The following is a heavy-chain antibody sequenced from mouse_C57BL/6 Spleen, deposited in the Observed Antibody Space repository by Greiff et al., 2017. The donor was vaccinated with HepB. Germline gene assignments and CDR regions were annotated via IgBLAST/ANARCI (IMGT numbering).Heavy chain of an antibody. Sequence: VQRVESGPGLVAPSQSLSITCTVSGFSLTSYAISWVRQPPGKGLEWLGVIWTGGGTNYNSALKSRLSISKDNSKSQVFLKRNSLQTDDTARYYCAREDSSGFYAMDYWGQGTSVTVSS. CDR1: GFSLTSYA. V-gene: IGHV2-9-1*01. CDR2: IWTGGGT. J-gene: IGHJ4*01. D-gene: IGHD3-2*02. CDR3: AREDSSGFYAMDY.